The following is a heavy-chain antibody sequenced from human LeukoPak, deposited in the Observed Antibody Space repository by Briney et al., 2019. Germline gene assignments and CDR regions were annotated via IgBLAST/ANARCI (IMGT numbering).Heavy chain of an antibody. V-gene: IGHV4-39*07. CDR3: AREDSSSWSSLDY. CDR2: IYYSGST. J-gene: IGHJ4*02. Sequence: SETLSLTCTVSGGSISSSSYYWGGIRQPPGKGLEWIGSIYYSGSTYYNPSLKSRVTISVDTSKNQFSLKLSSVTAADTAVYYCAREDSSSWSSLDYWGQGTLVTVSS. D-gene: IGHD6-13*01. CDR1: GGSISSSSYY.